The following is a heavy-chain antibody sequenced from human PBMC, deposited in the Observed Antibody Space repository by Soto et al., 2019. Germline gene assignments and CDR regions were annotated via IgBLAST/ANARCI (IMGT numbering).Heavy chain of an antibody. J-gene: IGHJ6*02. Sequence: PGGSLRLSCAASGFTFSDYYMSWIRQAPGKGLEWVSYISSSGSTIYYADSVKGRFTISRDNAKNSLYLQMNSLRAEDTAVYYCASSSGETGKGARYYYYYYGMDVWGQGTTVTVSS. D-gene: IGHD7-27*01. CDR1: GFTFSDYY. V-gene: IGHV3-11*01. CDR3: ASSSGETGKGARYYYYYYGMDV. CDR2: ISSSGSTI.